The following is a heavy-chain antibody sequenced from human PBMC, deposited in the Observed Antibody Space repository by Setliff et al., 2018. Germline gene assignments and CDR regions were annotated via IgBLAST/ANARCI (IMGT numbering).Heavy chain of an antibody. CDR1: GCTFTTYG. D-gene: IGHD7-27*01. Sequence: ASVKVSCKASGCTFTTYGISWVRQAPGQGLEWMGWIGARNVKTNYAQKFQDRVTMTTDTSTSTGYMELRSLTSDDTAVYYCARRWETGDQDAYDIWGQGTMVTVSS. CDR2: IGARNVKT. J-gene: IGHJ3*02. V-gene: IGHV1-18*04. CDR3: ARRWETGDQDAYDI.